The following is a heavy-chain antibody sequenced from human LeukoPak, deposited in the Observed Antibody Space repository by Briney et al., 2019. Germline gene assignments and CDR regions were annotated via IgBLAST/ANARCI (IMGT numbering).Heavy chain of an antibody. CDR3: ARWTQRDYYYYMDV. V-gene: IGHV4-59*01. J-gene: IGHJ6*03. CDR2: IYYSGST. D-gene: IGHD3/OR15-3a*01. Sequence: SETLSLTCTVSGGSISSYYWSWIRQPPGKGLEWIGYIYYSGSTNYNPSLKSRVTISVDTSKNQFSLKLSSVTAADTAVYYCARWTQRDYYYYMDVWGKGTTVTVSS. CDR1: GGSISSYY.